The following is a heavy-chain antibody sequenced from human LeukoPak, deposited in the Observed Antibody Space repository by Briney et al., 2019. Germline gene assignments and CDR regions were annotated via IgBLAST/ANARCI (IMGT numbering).Heavy chain of an antibody. CDR3: TTGNP. V-gene: IGHV3-15*01. CDR1: GGSISNYY. CDR2: MKSKLEGGTT. J-gene: IGHJ5*02. Sequence: NPSETLSLTCTVSGGSISNYYWTWIRQAPGKGLEWVGLMKSKLEGGTTFYAAPVKDRFSISRDDSRNTLYLQMNSLTIGDTGVYYCTTGNPWGQGTLVTVSS.